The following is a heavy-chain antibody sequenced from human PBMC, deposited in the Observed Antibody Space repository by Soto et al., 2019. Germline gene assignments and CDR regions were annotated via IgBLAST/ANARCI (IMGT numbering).Heavy chain of an antibody. J-gene: IGHJ4*02. CDR2: INAGNGNT. D-gene: IGHD1-26*01. V-gene: IGHV1-3*01. Sequence: QVQLVQSGAEVKKPGASVKGSCKASGYTFTSYSMHWVRQAPGQRLEWMGWINAGNGNTKYSQKFQGRVTITRDTSARSAYRELRSLRYEDMAVDYCARDGGATGDWGQGTLVTVAS. CDR3: ARDGGATGD. CDR1: GYTFTSYS.